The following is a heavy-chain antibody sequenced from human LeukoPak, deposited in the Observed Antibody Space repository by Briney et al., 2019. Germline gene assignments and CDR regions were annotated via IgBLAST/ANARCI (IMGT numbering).Heavy chain of an antibody. CDR3: ARGDDYVWGSYRAFDY. J-gene: IGHJ4*02. CDR2: IYYSGST. D-gene: IGHD3-16*02. CDR1: GGSISSSSYY. Sequence: PSETLSLTCTVSGGSISSSSYYWGWIRQPPGKGLEWIGSIYYSGSTNYNPSLKSRVTISVDTSKNQFSLKLSSVTAADTAVYYCARGDDYVWGSYRAFDYWGQGTLVTVSS. V-gene: IGHV4-39*07.